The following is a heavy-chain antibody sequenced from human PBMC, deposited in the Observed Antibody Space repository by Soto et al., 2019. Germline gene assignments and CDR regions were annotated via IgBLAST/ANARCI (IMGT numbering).Heavy chain of an antibody. Sequence: QVQLVQSGTEVKKPGSSLKVSCKASGGTFSRYAISWVRQAPGQGLEWMGGIIPNFGTANYAEKFQGRVTITADESTNTAYMELSSLRSEDTAVYYCARTWEPLDYYGMDVWGQGTTVTVSS. J-gene: IGHJ6*02. CDR2: IIPNFGTA. D-gene: IGHD1-26*01. V-gene: IGHV1-69*01. CDR3: ARTWEPLDYYGMDV. CDR1: GGTFSRYA.